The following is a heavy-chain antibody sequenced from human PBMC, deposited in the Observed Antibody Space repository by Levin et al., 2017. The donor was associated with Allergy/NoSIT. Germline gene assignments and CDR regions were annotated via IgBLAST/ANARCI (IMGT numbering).Heavy chain of an antibody. V-gene: IGHV4-59*01. CDR3: ARGGFTVTGFDY. CDR2: VYYIGST. D-gene: IGHD4-17*01. J-gene: IGHJ4*02. CDR1: GGSISNNY. Sequence: LSQTLSLTCTVSGGSISNNYWSWIRQSPGKGLEYIGYVYYIGSTNYNPSLKSRVTISVDTSKSQFSLKLRSVTVADTAVYYCARGGFTVTGFDYWGQGNLVTVSS.